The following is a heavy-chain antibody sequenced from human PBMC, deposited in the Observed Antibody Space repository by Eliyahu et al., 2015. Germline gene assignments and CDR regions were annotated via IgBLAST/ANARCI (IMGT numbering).Heavy chain of an antibody. CDR2: VWFDGNNK. D-gene: IGHD2/OR15-2a*01. J-gene: IGHJ4*02. V-gene: IGHV3-33*01. CDR3: ARDARIGQVLPLDC. CDR1: GFPFGAYG. Sequence: QVQLVESGGGVVQPGRSLRLSCTASGFPFGAYGMHWVRQAPGKGLGWVAEVWFDGNNKYYAESVKGRFTVSRDNSKNTLYLQMNSLRAEDTAVYYCARDARIGQVLPLDCWGQGTLVTVSS.